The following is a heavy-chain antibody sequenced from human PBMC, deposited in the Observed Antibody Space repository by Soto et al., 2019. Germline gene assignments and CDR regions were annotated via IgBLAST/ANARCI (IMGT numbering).Heavy chain of an antibody. CDR1: GGSFSGYY. CDR2: INHSGST. Sequence: QVQLQQWGAGLLKPSETLSLTCAVYGGSFSGYYWSWIRQPPGKGLEWIGEINHSGSTNYNPSLKSRVTISVDTSKNQFSLKLSSVTAADTAVYYCARDLRLGELSLHPGFDYWGQGTLVTVSS. D-gene: IGHD3-16*02. CDR3: ARDLRLGELSLHPGFDY. J-gene: IGHJ4*02. V-gene: IGHV4-34*01.